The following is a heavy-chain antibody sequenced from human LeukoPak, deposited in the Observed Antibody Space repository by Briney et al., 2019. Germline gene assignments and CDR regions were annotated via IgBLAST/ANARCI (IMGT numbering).Heavy chain of an antibody. J-gene: IGHJ4*02. V-gene: IGHV3-48*03. CDR2: ISSSGSAI. Sequence: GGSLRLSCAASGFTFSSYEMNWVRQAPGKGLEWVSKISSSGSAIYYADSVKGRFTISRDNAKSTLYLQMNSLRVEDTAVYYCARGGSLGYWGQGTLVTVSS. D-gene: IGHD6-19*01. CDR3: ARGGSLGY. CDR1: GFTFSSYE.